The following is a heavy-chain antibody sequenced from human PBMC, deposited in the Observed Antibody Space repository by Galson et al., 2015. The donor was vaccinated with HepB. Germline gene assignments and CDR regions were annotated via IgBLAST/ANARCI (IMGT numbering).Heavy chain of an antibody. V-gene: IGHV3-7*01. CDR2: IKQDGSEK. J-gene: IGHJ4*02. CDR1: GFTFGRFW. D-gene: IGHD1-1*01. Sequence: SLRLSCAGSGFTFGRFWMSWVRQAPGKGLEWVANIKQDGSEKNYVDSVKGRFTISRDNAKNSLYLQMNSLRDEDTAVYYCARDPWNWVWGQGTLVTVSS. CDR3: ARDPWNWV.